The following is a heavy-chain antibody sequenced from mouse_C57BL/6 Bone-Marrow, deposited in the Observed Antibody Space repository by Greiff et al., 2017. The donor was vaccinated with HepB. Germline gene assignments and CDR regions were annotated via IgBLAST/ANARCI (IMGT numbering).Heavy chain of an antibody. Sequence: EVHLVESGGGLVKPGGSLKLSCAASGFTFSDYGMHWVRQAPEKGLEWVAYISSGSSTIYYADTVKGRSTISRDNAKNTLFLQMTSLRSEDTAMYYCARVRRAWFAYWGQGTLVTVSA. CDR1: GFTFSDYG. J-gene: IGHJ3*01. CDR2: ISSGSSTI. CDR3: ARVRRAWFAY. D-gene: IGHD2-5*01. V-gene: IGHV5-17*01.